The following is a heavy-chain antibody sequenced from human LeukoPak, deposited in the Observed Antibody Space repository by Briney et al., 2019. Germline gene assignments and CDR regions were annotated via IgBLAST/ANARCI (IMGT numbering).Heavy chain of an antibody. CDR3: VVQAGLTYYDISFDS. D-gene: IGHD3-9*01. Sequence: GGSLRLSCAASRLKISDYSMSWIRQSPGKGLEWVSSINNGGGVIQYANSVKGRFTISRDNAKNSLYLQMNSLTAEDTAVYYCVVQAGLTYYDISFDSWGQGTLVTVSS. CDR1: RLKISDYS. V-gene: IGHV3-11*01. J-gene: IGHJ5*01. CDR2: INNGGGVI.